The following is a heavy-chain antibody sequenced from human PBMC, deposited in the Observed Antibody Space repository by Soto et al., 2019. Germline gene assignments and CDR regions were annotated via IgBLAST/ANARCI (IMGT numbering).Heavy chain of an antibody. J-gene: IGHJ4*02. D-gene: IGHD2-15*01. CDR1: GFTFSSYA. CDR3: AKRRGAGGHFDY. V-gene: IGHV3-23*01. CDR2: VSIGGST. Sequence: GGSLRLSCAASGFTFSSYAMGWVRQGPGKGLEWVAVVSIGGSTHYADSVRGRFTISRDNSKNTLSLQMNSLTAEDTAVYCCAKRRGAGGHFDYWGQGALVTVSS.